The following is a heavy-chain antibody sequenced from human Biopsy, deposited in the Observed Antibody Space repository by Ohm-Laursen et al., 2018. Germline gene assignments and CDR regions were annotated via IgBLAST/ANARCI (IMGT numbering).Heavy chain of an antibody. CDR1: GYTFTSYG. CDR2: IGPLNGDT. D-gene: IGHD3-16*02. CDR3: ARGEVTFGELIVSLDS. J-gene: IGHJ4*02. V-gene: IGHV1-18*01. Sequence: GASVKVSCKASGYTFTSYGISWVRQAPGQGLEWMGWIGPLNGDTKYGQKFQDRVTMTTDTSTSTVYMELTSLRSDDTAVYYCARGEVTFGELIVSLDSWGQGTLVTVSS.